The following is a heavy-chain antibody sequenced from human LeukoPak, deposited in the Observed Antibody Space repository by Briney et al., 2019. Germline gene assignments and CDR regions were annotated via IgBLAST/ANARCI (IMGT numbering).Heavy chain of an antibody. V-gene: IGHV1-8*01. CDR2: MNPNSGNT. CDR1: GYTFTSYD. CDR3: ARFYDFWSGYYSYYGMDV. J-gene: IGHJ6*02. Sequence: ASVKVSCKASGYTFTSYDINWVRQATGQGLEWRGWMNPNSGNTGYAQKFQGRVTMTRNTSISTAYMELSSLRSEDTAVYYCARFYDFWSGYYSYYGMDVWGQGTTVTVSS. D-gene: IGHD3-3*01.